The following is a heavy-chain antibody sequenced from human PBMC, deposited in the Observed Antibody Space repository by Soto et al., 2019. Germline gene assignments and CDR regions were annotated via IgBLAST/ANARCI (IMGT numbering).Heavy chain of an antibody. CDR2: INPIVGTA. V-gene: IGHV1-69*06. CDR1: VGTFSSYA. Sequence: SVKVSCQASVGTFSSYAISWVRQAPGQGLEWMGGINPIVGTANYAQKFQGRVMITANTTTSTAYMELSSLRAENTAVYYCASVAARPFYCYCGMDVWGQGTTVTVSS. CDR3: ASVAARPFYCYCGMDV. J-gene: IGHJ6*02. D-gene: IGHD6-6*01.